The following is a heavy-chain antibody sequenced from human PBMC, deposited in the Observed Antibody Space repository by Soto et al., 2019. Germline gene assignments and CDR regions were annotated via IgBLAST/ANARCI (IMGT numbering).Heavy chain of an antibody. CDR1: GYTFTSYG. J-gene: IGHJ6*02. D-gene: IGHD6-19*01. V-gene: IGHV1-18*01. Sequence: QVQLVQSGAEVKKPGASVKVSCKASGYTFTSYGISWVRQAPGQGLAWMGWISAYNGNTNYAQKLQGRVNMTTDTSASTAYMELRSLRSDDTAVYYCARVGWQWLSSGYDGMDAWGQGTTVAVSS. CDR3: ARVGWQWLSSGYDGMDA. CDR2: ISAYNGNT.